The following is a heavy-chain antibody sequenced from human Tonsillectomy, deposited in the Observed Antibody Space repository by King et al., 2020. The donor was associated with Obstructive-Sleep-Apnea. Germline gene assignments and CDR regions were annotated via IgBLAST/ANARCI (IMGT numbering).Heavy chain of an antibody. Sequence: VQLVESGGGVVQPGRSLRLSCAASGFTFSNYAMHWVRQAPGKGLEWGAVISYDGSNKFYAASVKGRFTVSRDNSNNTLYLQMNSLRAEDTAVYYCAREGMDVWGQGTTVTVSS. CDR1: GFTFSNYA. V-gene: IGHV3-30*04. J-gene: IGHJ6*02. CDR3: AREGMDV. CDR2: ISYDGSNK.